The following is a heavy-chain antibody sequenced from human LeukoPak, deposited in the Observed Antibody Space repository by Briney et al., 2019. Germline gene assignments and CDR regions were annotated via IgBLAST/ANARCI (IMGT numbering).Heavy chain of an antibody. CDR1: GFTFSSYA. D-gene: IGHD2-15*01. Sequence: PGRSLRLSCAASGFTFSSYAMHWVRQAPGKGLEWVAVISYDGSNKYYADSVKGRFTISRDNSKNTLYLQMNSLRAEDTAVYYCARPGYLVVQGYFDHWGQGTLVTVSS. V-gene: IGHV3-30*04. CDR3: ARPGYLVVQGYFDH. J-gene: IGHJ4*02. CDR2: ISYDGSNK.